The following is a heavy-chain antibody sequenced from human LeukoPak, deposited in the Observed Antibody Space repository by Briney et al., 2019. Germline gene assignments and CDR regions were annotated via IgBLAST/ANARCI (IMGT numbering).Heavy chain of an antibody. CDR2: IIPIFGTA. Sequence: ASVKVSCKASGGTFSSYAISWVRQAPGQGLEWMGGIIPIFGTANYAQKFQGRVTITADESTSTAYMELSGLRSEDTAVYYCARERPDYGGNSWGYRGQGTLVTVSS. CDR1: GGTFSSYA. CDR3: ARERPDYGGNSWGY. V-gene: IGHV1-69*13. J-gene: IGHJ4*02. D-gene: IGHD4-23*01.